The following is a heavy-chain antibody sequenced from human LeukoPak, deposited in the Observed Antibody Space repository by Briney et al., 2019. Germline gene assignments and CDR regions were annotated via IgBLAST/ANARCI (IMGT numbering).Heavy chain of an antibody. J-gene: IGHJ4*02. CDR1: GGSISSGGYS. D-gene: IGHD4-17*01. CDR3: ARGHYGDYVPDY. V-gene: IGHV4-30-2*01. Sequence: SETLSLTCAVSGGSISSGGYSWSWIRQPPGKGLEWIGYIYHSGSTYYNPSLKSRVTISVDRSKNQFSLKLSSVTAADTAVYYCARGHYGDYVPDYWGQGTLVTVSS. CDR2: IYHSGST.